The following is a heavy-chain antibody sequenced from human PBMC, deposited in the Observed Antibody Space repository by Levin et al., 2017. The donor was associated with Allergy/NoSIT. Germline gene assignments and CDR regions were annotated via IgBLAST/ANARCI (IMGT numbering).Heavy chain of an antibody. CDR3: VKPDNSESHHFDC. J-gene: IGHJ4*02. CDR1: GFIFNNFG. D-gene: IGHD1-26*01. V-gene: IGHV3-30*18. Sequence: GGSLRLSCGASGFIFNNFGMHWVRQAPGKGLEWVAVISRDGRNQYYADSVKGRFTISRDTSKNTLFLQMNSLGHEDTAVYYCVKPDNSESHHFDCWGQGTLVTVSS. CDR2: ISRDGRNQ.